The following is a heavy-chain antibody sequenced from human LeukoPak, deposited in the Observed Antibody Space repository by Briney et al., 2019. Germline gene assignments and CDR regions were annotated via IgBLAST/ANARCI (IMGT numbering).Heavy chain of an antibody. CDR3: TGSFGELTFFDY. CDR2: IRSKAYGGTT. J-gene: IGHJ4*02. CDR1: GFTFGDYG. Sequence: GGSLRLSCTASGFTFGDYGMNWVRQAPGKGLEWVSFIRSKAYGGTTEYAASVKGRFTMSRDDSKSIAYLQMNSLKTEDTAVYYCTGSFGELTFFDYWGQGTLVTVSS. D-gene: IGHD3-10*01. V-gene: IGHV3-49*04.